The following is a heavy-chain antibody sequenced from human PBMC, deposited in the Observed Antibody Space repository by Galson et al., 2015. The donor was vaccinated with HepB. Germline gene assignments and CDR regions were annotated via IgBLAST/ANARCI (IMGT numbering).Heavy chain of an antibody. J-gene: IGHJ5*02. V-gene: IGHV1-2*02. CDR3: ARGAHILTTEGGWFDP. D-gene: IGHD4-11*01. CDR2: INPNSGGT. Sequence: SVKVSCKASGYTFAGYYIHWVRQAPGQGLEWMGYINPNSGGTKYAQKFQGRVTMTRDTSINTAYMELNSLTSDDTAVFYCARGAHILTTEGGWFDPWGQGTLVTVSS. CDR1: GYTFAGYY.